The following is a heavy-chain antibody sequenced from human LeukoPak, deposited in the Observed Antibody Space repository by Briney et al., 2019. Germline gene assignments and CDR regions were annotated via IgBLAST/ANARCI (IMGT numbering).Heavy chain of an antibody. CDR1: GFTFSSYS. CDR2: ISSSSSYI. V-gene: IGHV3-21*01. J-gene: IGHJ6*02. Sequence: GGSLRLSCAASGFTFSSYSMNWVRQAPGKGLECVSSISSSSSYIYYADSVKGRFTISRDNAKNSLYLQMNSLRAEDTAVYYCASNPYCSSTSCYGVNYYYYYGMDVWGQGTTVTVSS. CDR3: ASNPYCSSTSCYGVNYYYYYGMDV. D-gene: IGHD2-2*01.